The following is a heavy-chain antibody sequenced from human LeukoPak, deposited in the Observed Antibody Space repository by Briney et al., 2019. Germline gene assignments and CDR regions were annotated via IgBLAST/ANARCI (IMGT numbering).Heavy chain of an antibody. CDR2: ISSGSDYT. D-gene: IGHD3/OR15-3a*01. CDR1: GFPFSSHG. J-gene: IGHJ2*01. Sequence: PGGSLRLSCAASGFPFSSHGMSWVRRAPGKGPEWVSSISSGSDYTFYADSVRGRFTIFRDNSKNTMYLQMNSLRVGDTAVYYCAKIGVIGHWYYDLWGRGTLVTVSS. V-gene: IGHV3-23*01. CDR3: AKIGVIGHWYYDL.